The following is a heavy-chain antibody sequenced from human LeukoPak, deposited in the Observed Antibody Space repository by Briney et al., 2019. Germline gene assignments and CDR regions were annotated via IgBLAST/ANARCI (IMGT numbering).Heavy chain of an antibody. V-gene: IGHV4-34*01. CDR3: ARIRNAIFGVVTSFDY. CDR1: GGSFSGYY. CDR2: INHSGST. Sequence: SETLSLTCAVYGGSFSGYYWSWIRQPPGKGLEWIGEINHSGSTNYNPSLKSRVTISVDTSKNQFSLKLSSVTAADTAVYYCARIRNAIFGVVTSFDYWGQGTLVTVSS. J-gene: IGHJ4*02. D-gene: IGHD3-3*01.